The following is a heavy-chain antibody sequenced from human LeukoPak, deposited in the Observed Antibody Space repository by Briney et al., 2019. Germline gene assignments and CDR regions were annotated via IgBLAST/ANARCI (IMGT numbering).Heavy chain of an antibody. CDR1: GYTFTSYD. CDR3: ARGLRYVWGSYHTYYFDY. J-gene: IGHJ4*02. V-gene: IGHV1-8*01. Sequence: GASVKVSCKASGYTFTSYDINWVRQATGQGLEWMGWMNPNSGNTGYAQKFQGRVTMTRNTSISTAYMELSSLRSEDTAVYYCARGLRYVWGSYHTYYFDYWGQGTLVTVSS. D-gene: IGHD3-16*02. CDR2: MNPNSGNT.